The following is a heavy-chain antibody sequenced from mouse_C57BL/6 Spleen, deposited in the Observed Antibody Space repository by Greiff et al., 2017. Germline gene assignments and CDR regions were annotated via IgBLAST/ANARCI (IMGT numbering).Heavy chain of an antibody. CDR1: GYSINSGYY. CDR3: ARDRAYWYFDV. V-gene: IGHV3-6*01. D-gene: IGHD3-1*01. CDR2: ISYDGSN. J-gene: IGHJ1*03. Sequence: EVQRVESGPGLVKPSQSLSLTCSVTGYSINSGYYWNWIRQFPGNKLEWMGYISYDGSNNYNPSLKNRISITRDTSKNQFFLKLNSVTTEDTATYYCARDRAYWYFDVWGTGTTVTVSS.